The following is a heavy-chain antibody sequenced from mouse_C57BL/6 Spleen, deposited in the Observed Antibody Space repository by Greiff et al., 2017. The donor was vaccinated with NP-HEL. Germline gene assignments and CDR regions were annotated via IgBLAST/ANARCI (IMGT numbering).Heavy chain of an antibody. V-gene: IGHV5-12*01. D-gene: IGHD2-3*01. Sequence: EVKLMESGGGLVQPGGSLKLSCAASGFTFSDYYMYWVRQTPEKRLEWVAYISNGGGSTYYPDTVKGRFTISRDNAKNTLYLQMSRLKSEDTAMYYCARRDGYYGVDYWGQGTSVTVSS. CDR1: GFTFSDYY. CDR2: ISNGGGST. CDR3: ARRDGYYGVDY. J-gene: IGHJ4*01.